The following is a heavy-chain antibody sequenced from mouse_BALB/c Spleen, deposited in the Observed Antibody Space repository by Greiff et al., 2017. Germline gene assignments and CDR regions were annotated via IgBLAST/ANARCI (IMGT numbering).Heavy chain of an antibody. Sequence: EVQRVESGGGLVKPGGSLKLSCAASGFAFSSYDMSWVRQTPEKRLEWVAYISSGGGSTYYPDTVKGRFTISRDNAKNTLYLQMSSLKSEDTAMYYCARDPSYDYFYYYAMDYWGQGTSVTVSS. D-gene: IGHD2-4*01. J-gene: IGHJ4*01. CDR2: ISSGGGST. CDR3: ARDPSYDYFYYYAMDY. CDR1: GFAFSSYD. V-gene: IGHV5-12-1*01.